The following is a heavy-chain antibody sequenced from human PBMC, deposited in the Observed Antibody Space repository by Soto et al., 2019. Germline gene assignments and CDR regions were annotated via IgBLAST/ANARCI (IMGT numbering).Heavy chain of an antibody. D-gene: IGHD6-6*01. CDR1: GGSFRGYF. V-gene: IGHV4-34*01. J-gene: IGHJ6*02. CDR2: INHSGST. Sequence: SETLYLTCAVYGGSFRGYFWSWIRQPPWKGLEWIGEINHSGSTHYNPSLKSRVTISADTSKSQFSLELKTVTAADTAVYYCARAGSVSLGYAMDFWAQGITVTVSS. CDR3: ARAGSVSLGYAMDF.